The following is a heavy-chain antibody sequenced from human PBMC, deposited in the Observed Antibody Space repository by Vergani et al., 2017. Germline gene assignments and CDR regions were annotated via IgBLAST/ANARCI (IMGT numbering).Heavy chain of an antibody. CDR3: ARVPATATYYYYGMDV. D-gene: IGHD2-2*01. J-gene: IGHJ6*02. Sequence: EVQLVQSGAEVKKPGESLKITCKGSGYSFTSYWIGWVRQMPGKGLEWMGIIYPGDSDTRYSPSFQGQVTISADKSISTAYLQWSSLKASDTAMYYCARVPATATYYYYGMDVWGQGTTVTVSS. CDR2: IYPGDSDT. CDR1: GYSFTSYW. V-gene: IGHV5-51*01.